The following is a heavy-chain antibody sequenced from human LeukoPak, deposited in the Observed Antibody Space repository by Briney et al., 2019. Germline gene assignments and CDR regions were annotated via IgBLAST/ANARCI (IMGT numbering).Heavy chain of an antibody. CDR1: GFNVSNNY. CDR3: ARATLDN. CDR2: IYSGGST. Sequence: PGGSLRLSCAASGFNVSNNYISWVRQAPGKGLEWVSVIYSGGSTKYADSVKARFTISRDNSKNTVYLQMNSLRADDTAAYYCARATLDNWGQGTLVTVSS. V-gene: IGHV3-53*01. J-gene: IGHJ4*02.